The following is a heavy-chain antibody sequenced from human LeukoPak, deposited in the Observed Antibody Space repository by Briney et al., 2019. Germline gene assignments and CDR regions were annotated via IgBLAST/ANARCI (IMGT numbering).Heavy chain of an antibody. CDR1: GFTFSSYW. CDR3: AKGSSSWYWGENWFDP. V-gene: IGHV3-74*01. CDR2: INSDGSST. J-gene: IGHJ5*02. Sequence: PGGSLRLSCAASGFTFSSYWMHWVRQAPGKGLVWVSRINSDGSSTSYADSVKGRFTISRDNAKNSLYLQMNSLRAEDMALYYCAKGSSSWYWGENWFDPWGQGILVTVSS. D-gene: IGHD6-13*01.